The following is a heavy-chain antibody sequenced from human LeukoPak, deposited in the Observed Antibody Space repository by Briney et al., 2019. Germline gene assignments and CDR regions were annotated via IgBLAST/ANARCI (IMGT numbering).Heavy chain of an antibody. Sequence: ASVKVSCKASGYTFTAHGISWARQAPGQGLEWMGWISVYTGSTKYAQKFQGRVTMTTDTSTSTAYMELRSLRSDDTAVYFCARDGGWQYVDYAWRFDPWGQGTLVTVSS. D-gene: IGHD4-17*01. CDR3: ARDGGWQYVDYAWRFDP. J-gene: IGHJ5*02. CDR2: ISVYTGST. V-gene: IGHV1-18*01. CDR1: GYTFTAHG.